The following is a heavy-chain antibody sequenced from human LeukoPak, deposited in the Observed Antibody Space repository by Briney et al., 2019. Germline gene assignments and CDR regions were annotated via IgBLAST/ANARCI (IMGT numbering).Heavy chain of an antibody. Sequence: GGSLRLSCAASGFTFSSYVMHWVRQAPGKGLEWVAFISYDGTNKYYADSVKGRFTISRDNSKNTLYLQMNSLRAEDTAVYYCARMGDILTGLSYYYMDVWGRGTTVTVSS. CDR1: GFTFSSYV. CDR3: ARMGDILTGLSYYYMDV. J-gene: IGHJ6*03. V-gene: IGHV3-30*04. D-gene: IGHD3-9*01. CDR2: ISYDGTNK.